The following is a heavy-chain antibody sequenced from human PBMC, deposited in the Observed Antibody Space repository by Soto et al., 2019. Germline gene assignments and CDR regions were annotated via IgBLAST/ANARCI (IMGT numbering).Heavy chain of an antibody. D-gene: IGHD3-16*02. CDR2: IIPILGIA. CDR1: GGTFSSYT. CDR3: ARDTVSYDYVWGSYRHDAFDI. V-gene: IGHV1-69*08. J-gene: IGHJ3*02. Sequence: QVQLVQSGAEVKKPGSSVKVSCKASGGTFSSYTISWVRQAPGQGLEWMGRIIPILGIANYAQKFQGRVTITADKSTSTAYMELSSLRSEDTAVYYCARDTVSYDYVWGSYRHDAFDIWDQGTMVTVSS.